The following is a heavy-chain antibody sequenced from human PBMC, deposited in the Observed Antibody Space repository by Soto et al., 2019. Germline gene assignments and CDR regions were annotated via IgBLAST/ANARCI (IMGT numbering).Heavy chain of an antibody. CDR1: GFTFSDHY. Sequence: SGGSLRLSCAASGFTFSDHYMDWVRQAPGKGLEWVGRTRNKANSYTTEYAASVKGRFTISRDDSKNSLYLQMNSVKTEDTAVYYCARELMTTVTYFDYWGLGTLVTVSS. CDR3: ARELMTTVTYFDY. V-gene: IGHV3-72*01. CDR2: TRNKANSYTT. D-gene: IGHD4-17*01. J-gene: IGHJ4*02.